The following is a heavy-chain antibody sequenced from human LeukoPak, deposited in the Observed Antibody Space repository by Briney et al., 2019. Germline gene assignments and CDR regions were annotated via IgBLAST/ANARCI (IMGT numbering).Heavy chain of an antibody. CDR1: GFTFSNYW. CDR2: IKYDGSEK. CDR3: ARVMTSGYYTFDY. V-gene: IGHV3-7*01. Sequence: PGRSLRLSCAASGFTFSNYWMNWVRQAPGKGLEWVASIKYDGSEKYYVDSVKGRFTISRDNAKNSLSLQMSSLRAEDTAVYYCARVMTSGYYTFDYWGQGTLVTVSS. D-gene: IGHD3-22*01. J-gene: IGHJ4*02.